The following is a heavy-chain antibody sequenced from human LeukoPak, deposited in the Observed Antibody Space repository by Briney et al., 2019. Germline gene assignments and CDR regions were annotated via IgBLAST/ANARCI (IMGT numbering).Heavy chain of an antibody. CDR1: GFTFSSYA. Sequence: GGSLRLSCSASGFTFSSYAMHWVRQAPGKGLEYVSAISSNGGSTYYADSVRGRFTISRDNSKNTLYLQMSSLRAEDTALYYCVKVGDSGYGEYYQHWGQGTLVTVSS. CDR2: ISSNGGST. J-gene: IGHJ1*01. D-gene: IGHD5-12*01. V-gene: IGHV3-64D*06. CDR3: VKVGDSGYGEYYQH.